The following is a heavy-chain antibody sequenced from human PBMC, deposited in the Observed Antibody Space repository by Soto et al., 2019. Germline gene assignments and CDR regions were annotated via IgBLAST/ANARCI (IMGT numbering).Heavy chain of an antibody. CDR2: INAGNGNT. CDR3: ARVDTAMVSSFDI. V-gene: IGHV1-3*01. CDR1: GYTFTSYA. Sequence: ASVKVSCKASGYTFTSYAMHWVRQAPGQRLEWMGWINAGNGNTKYSQKFQGRVTITRDTSASTAYMELSSLRSEDTAVYYCARVDTAMVSSFDIWGQGTMVTVSS. J-gene: IGHJ3*02. D-gene: IGHD5-18*01.